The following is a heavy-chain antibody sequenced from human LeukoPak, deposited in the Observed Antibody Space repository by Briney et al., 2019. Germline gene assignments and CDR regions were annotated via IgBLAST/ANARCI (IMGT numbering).Heavy chain of an antibody. D-gene: IGHD2-15*01. J-gene: IGHJ6*04. CDR3: ARGGGGGYCRGGSCYSPHGMDV. Sequence: SVKVSCKASGGTFSSYAISWVRQAPGQGLEWMGGIIPIFGTANYAQKFQGRVTITADESTSTAYMELSSLRSEDTAVYYCARGGGGGYCRGGSCYSPHGMDVWGKGTTVTVSS. V-gene: IGHV1-69*13. CDR2: IIPIFGTA. CDR1: GGTFSSYA.